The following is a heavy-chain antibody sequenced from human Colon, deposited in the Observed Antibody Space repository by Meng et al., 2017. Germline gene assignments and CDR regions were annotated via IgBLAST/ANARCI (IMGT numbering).Heavy chain of an antibody. CDR3: ARSPLDY. J-gene: IGHJ4*02. CDR1: GGSASIGIFY. V-gene: IGHV4-61*01. CDR2: RYYTGST. Sequence: QLQGAVPALVRPSETLSPTGTVSGGSASIGIFYWSWMRQPTWKGLEWFGYRYYTGSTNYTPTLKSRVTLSVDASKNQFSLNLSSLTAADTSLYYCARSPLDYWGQGTLVTVSS.